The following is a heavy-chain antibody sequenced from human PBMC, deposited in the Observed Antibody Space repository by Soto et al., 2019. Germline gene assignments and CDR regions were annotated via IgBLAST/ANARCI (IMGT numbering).Heavy chain of an antibody. D-gene: IGHD4-17*01. CDR2: IWYDGSNK. CDR1: GVTFNSYG. V-gene: IGHV3-33*01. J-gene: IGHJ4*02. Sequence: AWGSLRLGCAASGVTFNSYGIHVFRHAPCKWLEWVAVIWYDGSNKYYADSVKGRFTISRDNSKNTLYLQMNSLRAEDTAVYYCARHPIHYGDYDYWGQGPLVTVSS. CDR3: ARHPIHYGDYDY.